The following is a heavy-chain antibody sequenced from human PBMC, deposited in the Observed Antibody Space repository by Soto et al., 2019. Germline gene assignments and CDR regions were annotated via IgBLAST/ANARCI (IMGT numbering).Heavy chain of an antibody. J-gene: IGHJ4*02. Sequence: QVQLQESGPGLVKPSQTLSLTCTVSGGSISSGGHYWSWIRQHPGKGLEWIGYIYYSGSTYYNPSLKSLVTISVDTSKNQFSLKLSSVTAADTAVYYCARADTAMGGYYWGQGTLVTVSS. V-gene: IGHV4-31*01. CDR3: ARADTAMGGYY. D-gene: IGHD5-18*01. CDR2: IYYSGST. CDR1: GGSISSGGHY.